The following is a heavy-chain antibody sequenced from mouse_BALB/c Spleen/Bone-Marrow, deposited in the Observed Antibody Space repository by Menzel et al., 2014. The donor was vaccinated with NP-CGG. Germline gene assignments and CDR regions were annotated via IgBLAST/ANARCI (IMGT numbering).Heavy chain of an antibody. CDR3: TRGTYYGSFYAMDY. CDR1: GFTFSNYW. CDR2: IRLKSNNYAT. V-gene: IGHV6-6*02. D-gene: IGHD2-10*01. J-gene: IGHJ4*01. Sequence: EVKVEQSGGGLVQPGGSMKLSCVASGFTFSNYWMNWVRQSPEKGLEWVAEIRLKSNNYATHYAESVKGRFTISRDDSKSSVYLQMNNLRAEDTGIYYCTRGTYYGSFYAMDYWGQGTSVTVSS.